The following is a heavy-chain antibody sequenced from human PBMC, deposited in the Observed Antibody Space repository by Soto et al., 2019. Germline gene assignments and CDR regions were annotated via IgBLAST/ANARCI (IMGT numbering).Heavy chain of an antibody. CDR1: GFTFSDYY. J-gene: IGHJ3*02. CDR3: ARVLRYFDWFGPQAFDI. Sequence: GGSLRLSCAASGFTFSDYYMSWIRQAPGKGLEWVSYISSSGSTIYYADSVKGRFTISRDNAKNSLYLQMNSLRAEDTAVYYCARVLRYFDWFGPQAFDIWGQGTMVTVSS. V-gene: IGHV3-11*01. D-gene: IGHD3-9*01. CDR2: ISSSGSTI.